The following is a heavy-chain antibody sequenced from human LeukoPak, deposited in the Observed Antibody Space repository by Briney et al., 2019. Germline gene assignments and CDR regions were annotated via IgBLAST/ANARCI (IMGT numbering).Heavy chain of an antibody. J-gene: IGHJ4*02. CDR1: GGSISSYY. CDR3: ARGPARDGYNLYYFDY. D-gene: IGHD5-24*01. Sequence: SSETLSLTCTVSGGSISSYYWSWIRQPPGKGLEWIGYIYYSGSTNYNPSLKSRVTISVDTSKNQFSLKLSSVTAADTAVYYCARGPARDGYNLYYFDYWGQGTLVTVSS. CDR2: IYYSGST. V-gene: IGHV4-59*01.